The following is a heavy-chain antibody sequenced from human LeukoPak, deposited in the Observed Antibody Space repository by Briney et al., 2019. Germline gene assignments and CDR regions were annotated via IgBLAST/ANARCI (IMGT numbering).Heavy chain of an antibody. D-gene: IGHD4-17*01. CDR2: IWNDGSNR. Sequence: GGSLRLSCAASGFTFRGNGMHWVRQAPGTGLEWVAIIWNDGSNRYYADSVKGRFTISRDNSKNTLFLQMNSLTAEDTAVYYCARDQGTSVTAMVGGHFDYWGPGTLVTVSS. V-gene: IGHV3-33*01. CDR1: GFTFRGNG. J-gene: IGHJ4*02. CDR3: ARDQGTSVTAMVGGHFDY.